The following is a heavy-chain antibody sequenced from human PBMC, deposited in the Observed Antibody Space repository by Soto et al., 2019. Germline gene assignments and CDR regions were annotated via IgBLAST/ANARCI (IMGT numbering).Heavy chain of an antibody. Sequence: GGSLRLSCAASGFTFSNYAMHWVRLAPGKGLKYVSGISSDGGSTYYANSVKGRFTISRDNSKNTLYLQMGSLKAEDMAVYYCARVVGENYYYMDVWGKGTTVTVSS. V-gene: IGHV3-64*01. J-gene: IGHJ6*03. D-gene: IGHD1-26*01. CDR1: GFTFSNYA. CDR3: ARVVGENYYYMDV. CDR2: ISSDGGST.